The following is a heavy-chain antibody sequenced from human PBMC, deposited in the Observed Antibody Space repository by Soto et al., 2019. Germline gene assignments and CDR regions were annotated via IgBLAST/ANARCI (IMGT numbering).Heavy chain of an antibody. CDR1: DESFSGYS. J-gene: IGHJ4*02. CDR3: ARAWGYYFDY. V-gene: IGHV4-30-2*01. D-gene: IGHD3-16*01. CDR2: IYHRGST. Sequence: SETLSLTCPVYDESFSGYSWSWIRQPPGKGLEWIGYIYHRGSTYYNPSLKSRVTISVDRSKNQFSLKLSSVTAADSAVYYCARAWGYYFDYWGQGTLVTVSS.